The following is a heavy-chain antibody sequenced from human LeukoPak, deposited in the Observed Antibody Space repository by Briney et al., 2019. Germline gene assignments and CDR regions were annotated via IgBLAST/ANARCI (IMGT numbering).Heavy chain of an antibody. Sequence: ASVKVSCKASGYTFTGYYMHWVRQAPGQGLEWMGWINPNNGGTNYAQSFQDRVTLTRDTSTNTAYLELRSLRSDDTAIIYCATATQPRGYFPHWGQGTLVTVSS. CDR3: ATATQPRGYFPH. D-gene: IGHD2-2*01. CDR1: GYTFTGYY. CDR2: INPNNGGT. J-gene: IGHJ1*01. V-gene: IGHV1-2*02.